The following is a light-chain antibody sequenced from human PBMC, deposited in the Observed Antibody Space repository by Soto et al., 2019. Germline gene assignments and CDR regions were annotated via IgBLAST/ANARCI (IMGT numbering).Light chain of an antibody. CDR3: QQYNSYLIT. Sequence: DSQMPQSPSTLSASVGDRVTITCLASQSISSWLAWYQQKPGKAPKLLIYKASSLESGVPSRFSGSGSGTEFTLTISSLQPDDFATYYCQQYNSYLITFGQGTRLEIK. J-gene: IGKJ5*01. CDR2: KAS. CDR1: QSISSW. V-gene: IGKV1-5*03.